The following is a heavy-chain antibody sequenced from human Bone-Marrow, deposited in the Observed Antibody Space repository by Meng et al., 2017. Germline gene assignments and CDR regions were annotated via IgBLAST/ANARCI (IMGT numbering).Heavy chain of an antibody. J-gene: IGHJ4*02. D-gene: IGHD3-10*01. Sequence: QEGVVESGGGVQKPGSSVKVSCKTSGGTFRSDAISWVRQAPGQGREWMGGLIPLSDAPHYAQKFQGRVTITADESTSTHYLDLSGLRAEDTAVYYCASESGRGFTPDYWGQGTLVTVSS. CDR2: LIPLSDAP. CDR3: ASESGRGFTPDY. V-gene: IGHV1-69*01. CDR1: GGTFRSDA.